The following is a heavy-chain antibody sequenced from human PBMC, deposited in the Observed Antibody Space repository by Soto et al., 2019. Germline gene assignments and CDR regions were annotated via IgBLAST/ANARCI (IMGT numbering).Heavy chain of an antibody. CDR3: VKGGGGYSSSSFWFDL. CDR1: GFPFRTYA. Sequence: QPWVSLRLSCSACGFPFRTYAMHWVRQAPGKGLEYVAAISNNGGSAYSSDSVKGRITISRDNSKKTLYLQMTSLRVKDTAIYYRVKGGGGYSSSSFWFDLWGQGTLVTVSS. D-gene: IGHD6-6*01. V-gene: IGHV3-64D*06. CDR2: ISNNGGSA. J-gene: IGHJ5*02.